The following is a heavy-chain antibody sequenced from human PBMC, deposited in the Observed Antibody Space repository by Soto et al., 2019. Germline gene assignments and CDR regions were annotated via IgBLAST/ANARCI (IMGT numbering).Heavy chain of an antibody. Sequence: GASVKVSCKASGLTFIDSAVQWVRQTRGHRLEWIGWIVVGSGNTNYAQEFQGRVTMTRDTSTSTVYMELSSLRSEDTAVYYCARDRRRNYYDSSGYYGGHDYWGQGTLVTVSS. CDR3: ARDRRRNYYDSSGYYGGHDY. V-gene: IGHV1-58*01. D-gene: IGHD3-22*01. CDR2: IVVGSGNT. CDR1: GLTFIDSA. J-gene: IGHJ4*02.